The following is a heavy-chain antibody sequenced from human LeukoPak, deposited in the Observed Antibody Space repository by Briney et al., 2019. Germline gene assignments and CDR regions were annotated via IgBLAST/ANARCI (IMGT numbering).Heavy chain of an antibody. CDR2: ITASGTAM. CDR3: ASSGSYRFDY. J-gene: IGHJ4*02. V-gene: IGHV3-48*02. Sequence: GGSLRLSCAASGFTFSSYSMNWVRQAPGKGLEWVPHITASGTAMFYADSVKGRFTISRDNAKNSLYLQMNSLRDEDTAVYYCASSGSYRFDYWGQGTLVTVSS. D-gene: IGHD1-26*01. CDR1: GFTFSSYS.